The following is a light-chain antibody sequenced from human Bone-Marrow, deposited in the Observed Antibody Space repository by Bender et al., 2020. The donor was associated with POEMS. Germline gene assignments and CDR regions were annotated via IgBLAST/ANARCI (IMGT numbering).Light chain of an antibody. J-gene: IGLJ3*02. V-gene: IGLV4-69*01. CDR3: QTWGTAIWV. CDR1: SGHSSYA. Sequence: QIVLTQSPSASASLGASVKLSCTLSSGHSSYAIAWHQQQPEKGPRYLMKLNSDGRHSKGDGIPDRFSGSSSGAERYLTISSLQSEDEADYYCQTWGTAIWVFGGGTKLTVL. CDR2: LNSDGRH.